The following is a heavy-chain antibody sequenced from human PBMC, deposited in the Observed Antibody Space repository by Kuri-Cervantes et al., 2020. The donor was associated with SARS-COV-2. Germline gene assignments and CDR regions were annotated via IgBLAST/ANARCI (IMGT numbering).Heavy chain of an antibody. CDR3: VKGSAASRPYYFDS. CDR1: GFTFSSYE. D-gene: IGHD3-10*01. CDR2: ITDDGGST. J-gene: IGHJ4*02. Sequence: GGSLRLSCAASGFTFSSYEMSWVRQAPGKGLEWVSAITDDGGSTYHADSVKGRFTISRDNSKTTLFLQMNSLRAEDTAVYHCVKGSAASRPYYFDSWGQGTLVTVSS. V-gene: IGHV3-23*01.